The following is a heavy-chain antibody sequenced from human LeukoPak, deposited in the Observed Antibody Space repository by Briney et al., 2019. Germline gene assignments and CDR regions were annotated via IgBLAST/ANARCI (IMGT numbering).Heavy chain of an antibody. CDR3: ARVGHYYDSSGYRFDP. D-gene: IGHD3-22*01. CDR2: MNPNSGNT. Sequence: ASVKVSCKASGYTFTSYDINWVRQATGQGLEWMGWMNPNSGNTGYAQKFQGRVTITRNTSISTAYMELSSLRSEDTAVYYCARVGHYYDSSGYRFDPWGQGTLVTVSS. V-gene: IGHV1-8*03. J-gene: IGHJ5*02. CDR1: GYTFTSYD.